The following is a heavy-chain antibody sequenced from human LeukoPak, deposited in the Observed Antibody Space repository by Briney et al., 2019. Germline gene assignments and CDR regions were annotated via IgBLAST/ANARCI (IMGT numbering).Heavy chain of an antibody. CDR2: ISSSSSTI. CDR1: GFTFSSYS. J-gene: IGHJ4*02. Sequence: PGGSLRLSCAASGFTFSSYSMSWVRQAPGKGLEWVSYISSSSSTIHYADSVKGRFTISRDNSKNTLYLQMNSLRAEDTAVYYCAKDITMIVVVTTFDYWGQGTLVTVSS. CDR3: AKDITMIVVVTTFDY. D-gene: IGHD3-22*01. V-gene: IGHV3-48*01.